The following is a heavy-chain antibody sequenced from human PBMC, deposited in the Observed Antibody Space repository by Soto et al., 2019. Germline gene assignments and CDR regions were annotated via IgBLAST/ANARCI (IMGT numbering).Heavy chain of an antibody. Sequence: QVQLVQSGAEVKKPGSSVKVSCKASGGTFSSYAISWVRQAPGQGLEWMGGIIPILGTANYAQKFQGRVTITADKSTSTAYMELSSLRSEDTAVYYCARVASIAARPGLAFDIWGQGTMVTVSS. J-gene: IGHJ3*02. CDR2: IIPILGTA. CDR3: ARVASIAARPGLAFDI. CDR1: GGTFSSYA. D-gene: IGHD6-6*01. V-gene: IGHV1-69*06.